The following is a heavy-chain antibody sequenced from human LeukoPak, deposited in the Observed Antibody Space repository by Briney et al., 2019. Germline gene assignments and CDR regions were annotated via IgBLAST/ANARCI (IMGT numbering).Heavy chain of an antibody. CDR1: GFTFSSYS. V-gene: IGHV3-21*01. J-gene: IGHJ4*02. Sequence: PGGALRLSCAASGFTFSSYSMNWVRQAPGKGLEWVSSISSSSSYIYYADSVKGRFTISRDNAKNSLYLQMNSLRAEDTAVYYCARVSYYGGNSDYWGQGTLVTVSS. D-gene: IGHD4-23*01. CDR2: ISSSSSYI. CDR3: ARVSYYGGNSDY.